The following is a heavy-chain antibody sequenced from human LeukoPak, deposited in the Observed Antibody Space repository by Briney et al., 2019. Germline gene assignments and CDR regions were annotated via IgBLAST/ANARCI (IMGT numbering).Heavy chain of an antibody. V-gene: IGHV1-2*02. J-gene: IGHJ4*02. CDR2: IHPNSGGR. D-gene: IGHD6-25*01. CDR3: AGEWYRSGRYDY. CDR1: GYSFTGYY. Sequence: ASGKVSCKAAGYSFTGYYMHWVRQGPGQGLEWMGLIHPNSGGRNYAQKFQGRVPMTGDTPISTAYMELSSLTSNDTAVYYCAGEWYRSGRYDYWGQGTLVTVSS.